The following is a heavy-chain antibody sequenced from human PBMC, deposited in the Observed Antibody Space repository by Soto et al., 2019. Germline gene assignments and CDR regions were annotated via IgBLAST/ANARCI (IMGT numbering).Heavy chain of an antibody. CDR3: ARVTDCSTASCPHRFDY. V-gene: IGHV4-34*01. Sequence: SETLSLTCAVYGGSFSGYYWSWIRQPPGKGLEWIGEINHSGSTNYNPSLKSQVTISVDTSKNQFSLNLNSVTAADTAVYYCARVTDCSTASCPHRFDYWGQGTLVTVSS. J-gene: IGHJ4*02. CDR2: INHSGST. D-gene: IGHD2-2*01. CDR1: GGSFSGYY.